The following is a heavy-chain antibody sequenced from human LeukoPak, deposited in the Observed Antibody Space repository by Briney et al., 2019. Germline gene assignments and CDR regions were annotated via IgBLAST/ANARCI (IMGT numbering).Heavy chain of an antibody. D-gene: IGHD7-27*01. CDR1: GLIFRSYA. CDR2: IDSSGGST. CDR3: AKDEVPGDSIISIDY. Sequence: GGSLRLSCAASGLIFRSYAMIWVRQAPGKGLEWVSVIDSSGGSTYYADSVKGRFTISRDNSKNTLFLQMNSLRVEDTALYYCAKDEVPGDSIISIDYWGQGTLVTVSS. V-gene: IGHV3-23*01. J-gene: IGHJ4*02.